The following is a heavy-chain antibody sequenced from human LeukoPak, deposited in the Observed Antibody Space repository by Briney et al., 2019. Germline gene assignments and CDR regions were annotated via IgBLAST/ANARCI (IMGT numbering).Heavy chain of an antibody. CDR2: IYYSGST. V-gene: IGHV4-59*01. CDR1: GGSISSYY. J-gene: IGHJ3*02. Sequence: SETLSLTCTVSGGSISSYYWSWIRQPPGKGLEWIGYIYYSGSTNYNPSLKSRVTISVDTSKNQFSLKLSSVTAADTAVYYCARGWITDFWSGYQPNDAFDIWGQGTMVTVPS. CDR3: ARGWITDFWSGYQPNDAFDI. D-gene: IGHD3-3*01.